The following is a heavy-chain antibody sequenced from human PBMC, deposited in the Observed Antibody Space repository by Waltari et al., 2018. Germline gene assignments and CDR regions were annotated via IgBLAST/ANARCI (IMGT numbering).Heavy chain of an antibody. D-gene: IGHD3-22*01. Sequence: QVQLQESGPGLVTPSETLSLTCTVSGVSISSYYWSWIRQPPGKGLEWIGYIYYSGSTNYNPSLKSRVTISVDTSKNQFSLKLSSVTAADTAVYYCARDYYDSSGQEGNWFDPWGQGTLVTVSS. CDR1: GVSISSYY. CDR3: ARDYYDSSGQEGNWFDP. CDR2: IYYSGST. V-gene: IGHV4-59*01. J-gene: IGHJ5*02.